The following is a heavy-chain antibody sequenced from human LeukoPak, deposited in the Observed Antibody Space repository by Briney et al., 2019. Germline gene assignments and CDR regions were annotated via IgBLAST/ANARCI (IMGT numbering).Heavy chain of an antibody. V-gene: IGHV4-59*12. J-gene: IGHJ4*02. Sequence: PSETLSLTCTVSGGSISSYYWSWIRQPPGKGLEWIGYIYYSGSTNYNPSLRSRVTISVDASKNQFSLKLSSVTAADTAVYYWARNLRYFYWLSRGGYFDYWGQGALVAVSS. D-gene: IGHD3-9*01. CDR1: GGSISSYY. CDR3: ARNLRYFYWLSRGGYFDY. CDR2: IYYSGST.